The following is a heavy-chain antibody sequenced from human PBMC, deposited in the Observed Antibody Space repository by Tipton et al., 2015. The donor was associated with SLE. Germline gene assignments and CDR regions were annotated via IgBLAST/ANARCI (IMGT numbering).Heavy chain of an antibody. CDR1: GFKFDDYA. V-gene: IGHV3-9*01. D-gene: IGHD1-1*01. Sequence: RSLRLSCAASGFKFDDYAMHWVRQVPGKGLEWLSGMSWNGGYIDYADSVKGRFTISRDNADNSLYLQMNRLGPDDTALYHCAKDRFTGTTRIGRLDLWGRGTLVTVSS. CDR3: AKDRFTGTTRIGRLDL. J-gene: IGHJ2*01. CDR2: MSWNGGYI.